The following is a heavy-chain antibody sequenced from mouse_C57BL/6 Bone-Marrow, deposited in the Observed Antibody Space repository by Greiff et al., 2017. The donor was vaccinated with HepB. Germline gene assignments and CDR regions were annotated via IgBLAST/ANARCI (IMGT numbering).Heavy chain of an antibody. CDR3: ARSLGPYYFDY. D-gene: IGHD4-1*01. V-gene: IGHV1-63*01. J-gene: IGHJ2*01. Sequence: LEESGAELVRPGTSVKMSCKASGYTFTNYWIGWAKQRPGHGLEWIGDIYPGGGYTNYNEKFKGKATLTADKSSSTAYMQFSSLTSEDSAIYYCARSLGPYYFDYWGQGTTLTVSS. CDR1: GYTFTNYW. CDR2: IYPGGGYT.